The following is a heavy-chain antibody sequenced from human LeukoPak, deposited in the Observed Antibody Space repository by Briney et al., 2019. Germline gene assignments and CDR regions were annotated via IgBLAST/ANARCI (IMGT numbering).Heavy chain of an antibody. CDR1: GFTFSSYA. CDR3: ARTAYCGGDCYYPYYFDY. J-gene: IGHJ4*02. CDR2: ISGSGGST. Sequence: PGGSLRLSCAASGFTFSSYAMSWVRQAPGKGLEWVSAISGSGGSTYYADSVKGRFTISRDNSKNTLYLQMNSLRAEDTAVYYCARTAYCGGDCYYPYYFDYWGQGTLVTVSS. V-gene: IGHV3-23*01. D-gene: IGHD2-21*02.